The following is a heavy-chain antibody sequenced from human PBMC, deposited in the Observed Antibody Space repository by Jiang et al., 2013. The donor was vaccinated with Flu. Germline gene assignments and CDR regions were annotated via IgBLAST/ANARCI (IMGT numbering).Heavy chain of an antibody. D-gene: IGHD3-10*01. Sequence: PGQGLEWMGIXNPSGGSTSYAQKFQGRVTMTRDTSTSTVYMELSSLRSEDTAVYYCARDWKNPMVRGVMSYWGQGTLVTVSS. J-gene: IGHJ4*02. V-gene: IGHV1-46*01. CDR2: XNPSGGST. CDR3: ARDWKNPMVRGVMSY.